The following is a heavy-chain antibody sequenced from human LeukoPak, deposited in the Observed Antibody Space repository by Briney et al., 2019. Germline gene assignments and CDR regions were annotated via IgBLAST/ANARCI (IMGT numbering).Heavy chain of an antibody. CDR1: GFTFSDYY. CDR3: ARDRDYYYNSGRNDAFDI. V-gene: IGHV3-11*06. CDR2: ISSSSSYI. D-gene: IGHD3-10*01. J-gene: IGHJ3*02. Sequence: GGSLRLSCAASGFTFSDYYMSWIRQAPGKGLEWVSSISSSSSYIYYADSVKGRFTISRDNAKNSLYLQMSSLRAEDTAVYYCARDRDYYYNSGRNDAFDIWGQGTMVTVSS.